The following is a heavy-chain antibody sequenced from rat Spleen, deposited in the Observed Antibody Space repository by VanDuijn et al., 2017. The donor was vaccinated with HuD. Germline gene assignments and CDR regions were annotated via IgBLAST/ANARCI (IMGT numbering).Heavy chain of an antibody. Sequence: EVQLVESGGGLVQPGRSLKLSCAASGITFTNYWMTWIRQAPGKGLEWIASITNTGDRTYYLDSVKGRFTISRNNAKSTLYLQMSSLRSEDTATYYCSPLPGRNLAYWGQGVMVTVSS. CDR1: GITFTNYW. CDR2: ITNTGDRT. J-gene: IGHJ2*01. CDR3: SPLPGRNLAY. D-gene: IGHD1-4*01. V-gene: IGHV5-31*01.